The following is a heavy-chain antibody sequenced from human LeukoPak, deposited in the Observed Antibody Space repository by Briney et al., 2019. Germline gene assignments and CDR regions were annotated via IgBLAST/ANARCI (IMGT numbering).Heavy chain of an antibody. J-gene: IGHJ4*02. CDR3: AAYYYDRSGYDLRFY. D-gene: IGHD3-22*01. V-gene: IGHV3-33*01. Sequence: PGGSLGLSCAASGFTFSNYGMHWVRQAPGKGLEWVAVIWYDGSKKHHADSVKGRFTISRDNSKNTLNLQMNSLRVEDTAVYYCAAYYYDRSGYDLRFYWGQGTLVTVSS. CDR1: GFTFSNYG. CDR2: IWYDGSKK.